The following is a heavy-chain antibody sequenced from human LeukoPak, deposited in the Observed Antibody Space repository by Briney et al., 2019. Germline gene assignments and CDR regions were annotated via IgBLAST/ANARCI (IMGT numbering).Heavy chain of an antibody. CDR1: GFTFSSYS. J-gene: IGHJ5*02. V-gene: IGHV3-21*01. CDR2: ISSSSSYI. CDR3: ARAVDTAMENWFDP. Sequence: GGSLRLSCAASGFTFSSYSMNWVRQAPGKGLEWVSSISSSSSYIYYADSVKGRFTIPRDNAKNSLYLQMNSLRAEDTAVYYCARAVDTAMENWFDPWGQGTPVTVSS. D-gene: IGHD5-18*01.